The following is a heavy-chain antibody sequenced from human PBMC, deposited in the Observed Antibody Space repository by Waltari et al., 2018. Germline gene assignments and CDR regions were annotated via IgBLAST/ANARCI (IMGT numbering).Heavy chain of an antibody. CDR3: ARFSGGIAAAGTSGDAFDI. D-gene: IGHD6-13*01. CDR2: INAGNGNT. V-gene: IGHV1-3*03. J-gene: IGHJ3*02. CDR1: GYTFTSYA. Sequence: QVQLVQSGAEVKKPGASVKVSCKASGYTFTSYAMHWVRQAPGQGLEWMGWINAGNGNTKYSQEFQGRVTITRDTSASTAYMELSSLRSEDMAVYYCARFSGGIAAAGTSGDAFDIWGQGTMVTVSS.